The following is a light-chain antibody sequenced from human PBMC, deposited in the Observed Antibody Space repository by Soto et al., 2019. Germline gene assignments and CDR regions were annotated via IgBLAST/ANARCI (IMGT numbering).Light chain of an antibody. Sequence: IQLTQSPSSLSASVGDRVSLTCRAGQSVGSFLNWYQQKPGEAPRLLIYATSNLQTGVPSTFTGSASGTDFTLTINDLQPEDVATYFCLQDYDFPYTFGQGTKVDIK. CDR3: LQDYDFPYT. J-gene: IGKJ2*01. V-gene: IGKV1-6*01. CDR1: QSVGSF. CDR2: ATS.